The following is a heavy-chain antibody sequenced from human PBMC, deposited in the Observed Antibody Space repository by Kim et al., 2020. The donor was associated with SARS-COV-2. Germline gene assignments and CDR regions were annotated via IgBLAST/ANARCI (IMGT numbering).Heavy chain of an antibody. CDR2: IWYDGSNK. CDR1: GFTFSSYG. J-gene: IGHJ4*02. CDR3: ARDFYGDRYFDY. Sequence: GGSLRLSCAASGFTFSSYGMHWVRQAPGKGLEWVAVIWYDGSNKYYADSVKGRFTISRDNSKNTLYLQMNSLRAEDTAVYYCARDFYGDRYFDYWGQGTLVTVSS. D-gene: IGHD4-17*01. V-gene: IGHV3-33*01.